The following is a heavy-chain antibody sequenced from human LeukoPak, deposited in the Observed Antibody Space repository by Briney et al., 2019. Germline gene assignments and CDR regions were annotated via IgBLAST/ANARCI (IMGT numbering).Heavy chain of an antibody. V-gene: IGHV3-23*01. D-gene: IGHD3-22*01. CDR3: AKDHSRITMIVVDVDY. J-gene: IGHJ4*02. CDR1: GFTFSSYA. Sequence: GGSLRLSCAASGFTFSSYAMSWVRQAPGKGLEWVSAISGSGGSTYYADSVKGRFTISRDNSKNTLYLQMNSLRAEDTAVYYCAKDHSRITMIVVDVDYWGQGTLVTVSS. CDR2: ISGSGGST.